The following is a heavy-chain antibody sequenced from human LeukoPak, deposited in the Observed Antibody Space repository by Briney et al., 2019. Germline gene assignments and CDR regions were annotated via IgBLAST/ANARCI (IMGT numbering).Heavy chain of an antibody. CDR1: GFTFSSYA. CDR2: ISGSGGST. Sequence: GGSLRLSCAASGFTFSSYAMSWVRQAPGKGLEWVSVISGSGGSTYYADSVKGRFTISRDNSKNTLYLQMNSLRAEDTAVYYCARVNSGWYGPLDYRGQGTLVTVSS. D-gene: IGHD6-19*01. CDR3: ARVNSGWYGPLDY. V-gene: IGHV3-23*01. J-gene: IGHJ4*02.